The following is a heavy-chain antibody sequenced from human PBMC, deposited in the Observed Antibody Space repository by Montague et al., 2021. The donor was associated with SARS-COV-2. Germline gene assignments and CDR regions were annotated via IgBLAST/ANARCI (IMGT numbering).Heavy chain of an antibody. Sequence: SETLSLTCTVSGGSISSGSYYWNWIRQPPGKGLEWIEYIYYSGSTNYNPSLKSPVTISVDTSKNQFSLKLSSVTAADTAVYYCARGDVEMATIKSGGPFYHFDYGGQGTLVTVSS. CDR1: GGSISSGSYY. V-gene: IGHV4-61*01. CDR2: IYYSGST. CDR3: ARGDVEMATIKSGGPFYHFDY. J-gene: IGHJ4*02. D-gene: IGHD5-24*01.